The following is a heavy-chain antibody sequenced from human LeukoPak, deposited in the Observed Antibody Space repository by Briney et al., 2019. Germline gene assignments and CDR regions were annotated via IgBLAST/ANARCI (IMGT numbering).Heavy chain of an antibody. CDR1: GYTLTELS. V-gene: IGHV1-24*01. CDR3: ATDRTYCSSTSCYSYFDY. J-gene: IGHJ4*02. CDR2: FDPEDGET. Sequence: GASVKVSCKVSGYTLTELSMHWVRQAPGKGLEWMGGFDPEDGETIYAQKFQGRVTMTEDTSTDTAYMELSSLRSEDTAAYYCATDRTYCSSTSCYSYFDYWGQGTLVTVSS. D-gene: IGHD2-2*01.